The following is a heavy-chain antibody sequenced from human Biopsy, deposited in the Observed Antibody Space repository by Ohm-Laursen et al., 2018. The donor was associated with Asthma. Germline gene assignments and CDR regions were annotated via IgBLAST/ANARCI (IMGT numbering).Heavy chain of an antibody. Sequence: SLRLSCTASGLTFRNYGMHWVRQAPGKGLEWVATVGSDESYTDHADSVKGRFTISRDNSKNTLHLQMNSLSPEDTAVYYCARDFSRAIMIGGGREHYFDFWGQGTLVTVSS. CDR1: GLTFRNYG. J-gene: IGHJ4*02. CDR2: VGSDESYT. CDR3: ARDFSRAIMIGGGREHYFDF. V-gene: IGHV3-33*08. D-gene: IGHD3-16*01.